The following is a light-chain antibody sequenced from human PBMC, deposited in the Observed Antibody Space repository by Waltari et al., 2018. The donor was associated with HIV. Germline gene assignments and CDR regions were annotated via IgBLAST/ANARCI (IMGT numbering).Light chain of an antibody. CDR3: QQSYSTPRT. J-gene: IGKJ1*01. V-gene: IGKV1-39*01. CDR2: SAF. CDR1: QNIGSH. Sequence: DVQMTQIPSSLSASVGDRVTIPCRASQNIGSHLNWSQQKPGNAPKLLIYSAFSLESVVPTRFGGTGAGTDFTLTISGLQPEDFAMYDCQQSYSTPRTFGQGTKVEIK.